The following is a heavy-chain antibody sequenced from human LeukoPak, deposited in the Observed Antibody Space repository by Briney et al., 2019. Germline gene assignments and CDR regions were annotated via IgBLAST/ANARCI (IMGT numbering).Heavy chain of an antibody. D-gene: IGHD6-6*01. CDR1: GGSFSGYY. Sequence: SETLSLTCAVYGGSFSGYYWSWIRQPPGKGLEWIGEINHSGSTNYNPSLKSRVTISVDTSKNRFSLKLSSVTAADTAVYYCASSRHSSSAAGFDPWGQGTLVTVSS. V-gene: IGHV4-34*01. CDR3: ASSRHSSSAAGFDP. CDR2: INHSGST. J-gene: IGHJ5*02.